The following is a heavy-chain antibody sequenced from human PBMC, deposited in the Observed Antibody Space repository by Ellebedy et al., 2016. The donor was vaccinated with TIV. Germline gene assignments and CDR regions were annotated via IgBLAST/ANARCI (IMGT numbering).Heavy chain of an antibody. CDR1: GFTFDDYA. CDR3: AKDMPIVLMVYAFDY. CDR2: ISWNSGSI. V-gene: IGHV3-9*01. Sequence: GGSLRLSCAASGFTFDDYAMHWVRQAPGKGLEWVLSISWNSGSIGYADSVKGRFTISRDNAKNSLYLQMNSLRAEDTALYYCAKDMPIVLMVYAFDYWGQGTLVTVSS. J-gene: IGHJ4*02. D-gene: IGHD2-8*01.